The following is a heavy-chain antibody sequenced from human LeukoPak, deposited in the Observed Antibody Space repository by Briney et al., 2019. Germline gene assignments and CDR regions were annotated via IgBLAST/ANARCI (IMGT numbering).Heavy chain of an antibody. CDR1: GGSISSHS. D-gene: IGHD2-2*01. CDR2: IYYSGST. V-gene: IGHV4-59*11. CDR3: ASMVVPAAPLDC. J-gene: IGHJ4*02. Sequence: SETLSLTCTVSGGSISSHSWSWIRQPPGKGLEWIGYIYYSGSTNYNPSLKSRVTISVGTSKNQFSLKLSSVTAADTAVYYCASMVVPAAPLDCWGQGTLVTVSS.